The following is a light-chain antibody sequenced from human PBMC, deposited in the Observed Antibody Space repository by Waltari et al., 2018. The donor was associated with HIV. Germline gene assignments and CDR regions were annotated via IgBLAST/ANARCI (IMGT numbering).Light chain of an antibody. J-gene: IGKJ4*01. CDR3: MQALQNPLT. Sequence: EIVMTQSPLSLPVTPGESASISCRSSQSLHDNNGYNYLDWYVQKPGQSPQLLIYLASNRASGVPEKFSASGLGTDVTLTSSRVEAEDVGVYDCMQALQNPLTFGGGTKVEI. V-gene: IGKV2-28*01. CDR2: LAS. CDR1: QSLHDNNGYNY.